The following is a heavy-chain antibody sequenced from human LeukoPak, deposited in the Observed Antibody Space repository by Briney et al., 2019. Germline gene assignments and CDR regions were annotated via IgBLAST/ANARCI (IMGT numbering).Heavy chain of an antibody. CDR3: AKARHCTSATCASAAFDA. D-gene: IGHD6-6*01. Sequence: GRSLRLSCAASGFTFNMHAMHWVRQAPGKGLEWVAVISNDGSDEYYADSVRGRFPVSRDNFKNTVFLQMNSLRPEDTAVYYCAKARHCTSATCASAAFDAWGQGTMVTVSS. CDR2: ISNDGSDE. CDR1: GFTFNMHA. J-gene: IGHJ3*01. V-gene: IGHV3-30-3*01.